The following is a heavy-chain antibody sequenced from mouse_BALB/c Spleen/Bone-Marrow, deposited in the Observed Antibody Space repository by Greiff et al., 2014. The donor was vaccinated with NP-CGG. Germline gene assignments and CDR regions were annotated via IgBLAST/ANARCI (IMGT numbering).Heavy chain of an antibody. CDR2: ISDGGSYT. V-gene: IGHV5-4*02. Sequence: EVMLVESGGGLVKPGGSLKLSCAASGFTFSDYYMYWVRQTPEKRLEWVATISDGGSYTYYPDSVKGRFTISRDNAKNNLYLQMSGLKSEDTAMYYCARSGGRYGAMDYWGQGTSVTVFS. D-gene: IGHD1-1*02. CDR3: ARSGGRYGAMDY. J-gene: IGHJ4*01. CDR1: GFTFSDYY.